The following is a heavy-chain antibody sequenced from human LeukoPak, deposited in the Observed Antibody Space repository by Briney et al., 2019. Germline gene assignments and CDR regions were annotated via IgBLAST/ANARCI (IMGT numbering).Heavy chain of an antibody. Sequence: GGSLRLSCAASRFTFSDYFMDWVRQAPGKGLEWVGLSRTKGDRYSTEYAASVRGRFSILRDESKNSAYLQTNSLRTEDTAVYFCVREYFYGMDVWGQGTTVTVSS. CDR3: VREYFYGMDV. CDR2: SRTKGDRYST. CDR1: RFTFSDYF. J-gene: IGHJ6*02. V-gene: IGHV3-72*01.